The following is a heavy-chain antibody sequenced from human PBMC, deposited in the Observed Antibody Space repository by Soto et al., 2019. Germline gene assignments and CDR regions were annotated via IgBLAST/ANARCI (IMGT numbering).Heavy chain of an antibody. D-gene: IGHD1-20*01. CDR2: ITPNGDNT. V-gene: IGHV3-64*04. CDR3: AKPPDYNWNDY. CDR1: GFTFSGYT. J-gene: IGHJ4*02. Sequence: GGSLRLSCSASGFTFSGYTMHWVRQAPGKGLEYVSGITPNGDNTFYADYVKGRFTISRGNSKDTLYLQMNNLRAEDTAVYYCAKPPDYNWNDYWGQGTLVTVSS.